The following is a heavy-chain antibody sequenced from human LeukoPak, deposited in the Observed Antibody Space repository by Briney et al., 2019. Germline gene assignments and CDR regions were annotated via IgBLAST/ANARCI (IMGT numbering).Heavy chain of an antibody. V-gene: IGHV4-34*01. CDR1: GGSFSGYY. CDR2: INHSGST. Sequence: PSETLSLTCAVYGGSFSGYYWSWIRQPPGKGLEWIGEINHSGSTNYNPSLKSRVTISVDTSKNQFSLKLSSVTAADTAVYYCARGHYYDSSGFASDYFDYWGQGTLVTVSS. D-gene: IGHD3-22*01. J-gene: IGHJ4*02. CDR3: ARGHYYDSSGFASDYFDY.